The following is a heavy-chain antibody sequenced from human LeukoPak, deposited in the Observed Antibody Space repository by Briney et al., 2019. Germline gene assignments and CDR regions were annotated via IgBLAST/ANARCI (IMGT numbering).Heavy chain of an antibody. CDR1: GGSIGSSGHY. D-gene: IGHD6-19*01. CDR2: IYYSGST. CDR3: ASHIESSGWVPY. V-gene: IGHV4-39*07. J-gene: IGHJ4*02. Sequence: SETLSLTCSVSGGSIGSSGHYWGWIRQPPGKGLEWIGSIYYSGSTYDNPSLRSRITISMDTSKNRFSLRLSSVTAADTAVYYCASHIESSGWVPYWGQGTLVTVSS.